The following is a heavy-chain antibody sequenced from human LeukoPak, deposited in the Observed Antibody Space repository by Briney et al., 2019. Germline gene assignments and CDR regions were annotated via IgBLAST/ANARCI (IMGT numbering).Heavy chain of an antibody. J-gene: IGHJ3*02. V-gene: IGHV4-30-4*01. CDR3: GRALPALLGDAFDI. Sequence: PSQTLSLTCTVSGGSISSGDYYWSWIRQPPGKGLEWIGYIYYSGSTYYNPSLKSRVTISVDTSKNQFSLKLSSVTAADTAVYYCGRALPALLGDAFDIWGQGTMVTVSS. D-gene: IGHD2-2*01. CDR1: GGSISSGDYY. CDR2: IYYSGST.